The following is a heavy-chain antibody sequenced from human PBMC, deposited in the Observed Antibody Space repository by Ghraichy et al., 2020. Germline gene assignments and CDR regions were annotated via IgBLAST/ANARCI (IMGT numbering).Heavy chain of an antibody. Sequence: SETLSLTCAVYGGSFSGYYWSWIRQPPGKGLEWIGEINHSGSTNYNPSLKSRVTISVDTSKNQFSLKLSSVTAADTAVYYCARTHSYYDFWSGYFPPKWFQHWGQGTLVTVSS. CDR3: ARTHSYYDFWSGYFPPKWFQH. D-gene: IGHD3-3*01. CDR2: INHSGST. CDR1: GGSFSGYY. V-gene: IGHV4-34*01. J-gene: IGHJ1*01.